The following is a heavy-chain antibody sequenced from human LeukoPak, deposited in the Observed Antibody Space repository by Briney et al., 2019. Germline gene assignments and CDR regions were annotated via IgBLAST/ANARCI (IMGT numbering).Heavy chain of an antibody. CDR3: ERDKARRSSSWYGHWFDP. CDR1: GGSISSYY. J-gene: IGHJ5*02. V-gene: IGHV4-59*01. Sequence: PSETLSLTCTVSGGSISSYYWSWIRQPPGKGQEWIGYSYYSGSTNYNPSLKSRVTISVDTSKNQFSLKLSSVTAADTAAYYCERDKARRSSSWYGHWFDPWGQGTLVTVSS. D-gene: IGHD6-13*01. CDR2: SYYSGST.